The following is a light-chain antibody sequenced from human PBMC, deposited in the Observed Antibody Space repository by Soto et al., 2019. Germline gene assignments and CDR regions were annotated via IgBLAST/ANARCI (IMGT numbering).Light chain of an antibody. CDR1: SSDVGSYNL. V-gene: IGLV2-23*02. J-gene: IGLJ1*01. CDR2: EVS. Sequence: QSALTQPASVSGSPGQSITISCTGTSSDVGSYNLVSWYQQHPGKAPKLMIYEVSKRPSGVSNRFSGSKSDNTASLTISGLQAEDEADYYCCSFASISTYVFGTGTKVTVL. CDR3: CSFASISTYV.